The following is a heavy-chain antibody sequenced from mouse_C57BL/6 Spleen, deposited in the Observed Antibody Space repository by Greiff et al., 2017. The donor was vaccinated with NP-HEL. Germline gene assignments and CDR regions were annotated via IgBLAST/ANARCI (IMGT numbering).Heavy chain of an antibody. D-gene: IGHD1-1*01. CDR1: GFTFTDYY. CDR3: ARGRGSSGYFDV. J-gene: IGHJ1*03. V-gene: IGHV7-3*01. Sequence: EVQVVESGGGLVQPGGSLSLSCAASGFTFTDYYMSWVRQPPGKALEWLGFIRNKANGYTTEYSASVKGRFTISRDNSQSILYLQMNALRAEDSATYYCARGRGSSGYFDVWGTGTTVTVSS. CDR2: IRNKANGYTT.